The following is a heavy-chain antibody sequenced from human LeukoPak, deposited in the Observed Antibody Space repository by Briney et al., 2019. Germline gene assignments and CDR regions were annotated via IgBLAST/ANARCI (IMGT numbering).Heavy chain of an antibody. Sequence: ASVKVSCKASGYTFTGYYMHWVRQAPGQGLEWMGWINPNSGGTNYAQKFQGRVTMTRDTSISTAYMELSRLRSDDTAVYYCARGVSRRIVVTYYFDYWGQGTLVTVSS. D-gene: IGHD3-22*01. CDR1: GYTFTGYY. V-gene: IGHV1-2*02. J-gene: IGHJ4*02. CDR2: INPNSGGT. CDR3: ARGVSRRIVVTYYFDY.